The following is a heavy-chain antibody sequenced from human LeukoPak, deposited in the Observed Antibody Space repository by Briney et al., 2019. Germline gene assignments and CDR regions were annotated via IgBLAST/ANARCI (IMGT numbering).Heavy chain of an antibody. CDR2: INHSGST. J-gene: IGHJ4*02. CDR1: GGSFSGYY. CDR3: ATYGDFPYCFHY. Sequence: SETLSLTCAVYGGSFSGYYWSWIRQPPGKGLEWIGEINHSGSTHYSPSLKSRVTISVDKSKNQLSLKLSSVTAADTAEYYCATYGDFPYCFHYWGQGTLVTVSS. D-gene: IGHD2-21*02. V-gene: IGHV4-34*01.